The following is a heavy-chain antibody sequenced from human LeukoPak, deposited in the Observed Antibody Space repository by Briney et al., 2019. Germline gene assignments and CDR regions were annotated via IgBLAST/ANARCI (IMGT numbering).Heavy chain of an antibody. Sequence: GASVKVSCKASGYTLSEYGISWVRQAPGQGLEWVGWITTYNGEKIYSQEFQGRVTMTTDTSSGTYYMELRNLRSDDTAIYYCARDCSNGVCYPRDYWGQGTLVIVSS. CDR1: GYTLSEYG. CDR2: ITTYNGEK. V-gene: IGHV1-18*01. D-gene: IGHD2-8*01. CDR3: ARDCSNGVCYPRDY. J-gene: IGHJ4*02.